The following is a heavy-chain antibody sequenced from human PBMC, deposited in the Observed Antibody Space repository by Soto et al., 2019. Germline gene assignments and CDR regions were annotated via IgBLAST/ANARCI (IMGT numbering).Heavy chain of an antibody. Sequence: PGESLKISCKGSGYSFTSYWIGWVRQMPGKGLEWMGIIYPGDSDTRYSPSFQGQVTISADKSISTAYLQWSSLKASDTAVYYCARDVVEVDSGYDVRPTWYYGMDVWGQGTTVTVSS. D-gene: IGHD5-12*01. V-gene: IGHV5-51*01. J-gene: IGHJ6*02. CDR2: IYPGDSDT. CDR1: GYSFTSYW. CDR3: ARDVVEVDSGYDVRPTWYYGMDV.